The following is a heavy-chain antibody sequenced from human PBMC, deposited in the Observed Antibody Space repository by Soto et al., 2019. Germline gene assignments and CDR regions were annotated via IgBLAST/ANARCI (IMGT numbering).Heavy chain of an antibody. D-gene: IGHD6-6*01. CDR3: AREGSSSSHFDY. CDR1: GGSISSGDYY. Sequence: PSETLSLTCTVSGGSISSGDYYWSWIRHPPGKGLEWIGYIYYSGSTYYNPSLKSRVTISVDTSKNQFSLKLSSVTAADTAVYYCAREGSSSSHFDYWGQGTLVTVSS. CDR2: IYYSGST. V-gene: IGHV4-30-4*01. J-gene: IGHJ4*02.